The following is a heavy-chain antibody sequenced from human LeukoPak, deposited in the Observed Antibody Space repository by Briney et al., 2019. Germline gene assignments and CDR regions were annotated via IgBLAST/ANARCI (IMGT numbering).Heavy chain of an antibody. CDR3: VKDGSSSFYYYFDY. D-gene: IGHD3-22*01. CDR2: IRYDGSLQ. V-gene: IGHV3-30*02. CDR1: GFTFTSYA. Sequence: GGSLRLSCAASGFTFTSYARHWVRQAPGKGLEWVAFIRYDGSLQFYTHSVKGRFTVSRDNSKDTLYLQMHSLRAEDTAVYYCVKDGSSSFYYYFDYWGQGALVTVSS. J-gene: IGHJ4*02.